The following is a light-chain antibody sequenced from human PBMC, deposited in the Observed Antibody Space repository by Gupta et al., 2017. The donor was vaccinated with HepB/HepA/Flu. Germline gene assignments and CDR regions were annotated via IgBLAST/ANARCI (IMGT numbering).Light chain of an antibody. Sequence: DIQMTQSPSSLSASVGDRVTITSQASQDISNYLNWYQQKPGKAPKLLLYDVSNFETGVPSRFSGSRSWRDFTFTIISRLPEDIATFYCQLEANHRLTFGGGTKVEIK. V-gene: IGKV1-33*01. CDR1: QDISNY. CDR3: QLEANHRLT. J-gene: IGKJ4*01. CDR2: DVS.